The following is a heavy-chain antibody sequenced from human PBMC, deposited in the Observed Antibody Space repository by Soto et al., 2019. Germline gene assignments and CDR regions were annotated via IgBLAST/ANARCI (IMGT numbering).Heavy chain of an antibody. V-gene: IGHV3-23*01. Sequence: EVQLLESGGGLVQPGGSLRLSCAASGFTFSSYAMSWVRQAPGKGLEWVSAISGSGGSTYYADSVKGRFTISRDNSKNTMYQQMNSLRAEDTAVYYCAKMAYDFWSGYVDAFDIWGQGTMVTVSS. D-gene: IGHD3-3*01. CDR1: GFTFSSYA. CDR2: ISGSGGST. CDR3: AKMAYDFWSGYVDAFDI. J-gene: IGHJ3*02.